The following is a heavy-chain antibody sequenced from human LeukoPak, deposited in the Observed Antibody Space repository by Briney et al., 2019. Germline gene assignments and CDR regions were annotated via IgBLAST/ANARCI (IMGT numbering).Heavy chain of an antibody. D-gene: IGHD6-13*01. CDR1: GYTLTELS. J-gene: IGHJ4*02. CDR2: FDPEDGET. V-gene: IGHV1-24*01. CDR3: ATDPFSSSWFGPGDY. Sequence: GASVKVSCKVSGYTLTELSMHWVRQAPGKGLEWMGGFDPEDGETIYAQKCQGRVTMTEDTSTDTAYMELSSLRSEDTAVYYCATDPFSSSWFGPGDYWGQGTLVTVSS.